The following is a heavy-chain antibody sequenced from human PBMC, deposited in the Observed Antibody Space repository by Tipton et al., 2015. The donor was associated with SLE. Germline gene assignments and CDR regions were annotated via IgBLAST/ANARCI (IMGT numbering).Heavy chain of an antibody. CDR1: GYSIRNGYY. CDR2: FYHRGTT. Sequence: TLSLTCNVSGYSIRNGYYWGWIRQSPGKGLEWIGNFYHRGTTYYNPSLKSRVTISADTSKNHLSLKLTSVTAADTAVYFCARGCSSSTCEPFYFFGMDVWGQGTTVTVSS. D-gene: IGHD2-2*01. CDR3: ARGCSSSTCEPFYFFGMDV. V-gene: IGHV4-38-2*02. J-gene: IGHJ6*02.